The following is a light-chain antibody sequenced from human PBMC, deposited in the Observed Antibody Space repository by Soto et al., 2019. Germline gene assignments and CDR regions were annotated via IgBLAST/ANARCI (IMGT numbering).Light chain of an antibody. CDR3: QQYNSYPWT. J-gene: IGKJ1*01. V-gene: IGKV1-5*01. CDR1: QSIGRW. Sequence: DIQMTQSPSTLPASVGDTVTVTCRASQSIGRWLAWYQQKPGKAPKLLIFDASSLESGVPSRFSGSGSGTEFTLTISSLQPDDFATYYCQQYNSYPWTFGQGTKVDIK. CDR2: DAS.